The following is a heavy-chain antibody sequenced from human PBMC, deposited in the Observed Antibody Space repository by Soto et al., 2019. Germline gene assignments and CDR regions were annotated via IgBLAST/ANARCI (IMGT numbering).Heavy chain of an antibody. J-gene: IGHJ4*02. D-gene: IGHD6-13*01. CDR1: GFTFISYA. Sequence: GGSVRLSCSFSGFTFISYAMHWVRQAPGKGLEYVSSISSNGGSTYYPDSVKGRFTISRDNSKNTLYLQMSSLRVEDTAVYYCVKDRWVDYWGQGTLVTVSS. CDR2: ISSNGGST. V-gene: IGHV3-64D*06. CDR3: VKDRWVDY.